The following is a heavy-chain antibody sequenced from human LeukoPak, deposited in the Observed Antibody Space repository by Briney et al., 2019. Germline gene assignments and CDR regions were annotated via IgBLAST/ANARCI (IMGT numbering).Heavy chain of an antibody. D-gene: IGHD3-3*01. V-gene: IGHV3-23*01. CDR1: GFTFYNFG. Sequence: GSLRLPCAASGFTFYNFGMAWVRQAPGEGLEWVSAITGSATRTYYADSFKDRFTISRDDSKTTLFLQMDSLRAEDTALYYCAKVSSRITISGRLDYWGRGTLVTVSS. CDR3: AKVSSRITISGRLDY. J-gene: IGHJ4*02. CDR2: ITGSATRT.